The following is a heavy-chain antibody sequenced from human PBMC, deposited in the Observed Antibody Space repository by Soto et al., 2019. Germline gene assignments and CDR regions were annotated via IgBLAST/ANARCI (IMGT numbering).Heavy chain of an antibody. Sequence: SETLSLTCTVSGGSISSGGYYWSWIRQHPGKGLEWIGYIYYSGSTYYNPSLKSRVTISVDTSKNQFSLKLSSVTAADTAVYYCARHYRTTVTTFSWYFDLWGRGTLVTVSS. J-gene: IGHJ2*01. D-gene: IGHD4-17*01. CDR2: IYYSGST. CDR1: GGSISSGGYY. V-gene: IGHV4-31*03. CDR3: ARHYRTTVTTFSWYFDL.